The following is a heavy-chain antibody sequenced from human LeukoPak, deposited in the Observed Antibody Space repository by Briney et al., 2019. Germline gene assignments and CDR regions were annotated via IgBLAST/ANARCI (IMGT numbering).Heavy chain of an antibody. CDR1: GVTFSSYE. CDR3: ARGRYSSYFDY. J-gene: IGHJ4*02. V-gene: IGHV3-48*03. Sequence: PAGTLSLSCAASGVTFSSYEMNWGRQAPGKGLEWVSYISSSASTTHYVDSVMGRFTDSRDNAKNSPYLQMTSLRADDTAVYYCARGRYSSYFDYWGQGTLVTVSS. D-gene: IGHD6-19*01. CDR2: ISSSASTT.